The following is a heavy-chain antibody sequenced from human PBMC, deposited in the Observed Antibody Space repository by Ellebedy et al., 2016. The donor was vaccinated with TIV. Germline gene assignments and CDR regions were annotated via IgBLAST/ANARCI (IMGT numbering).Heavy chain of an antibody. CDR2: IYTSGST. CDR1: GGSISSGSYY. J-gene: IGHJ6*04. V-gene: IGHV4-61*02. CDR3: ARGNYGLTDV. D-gene: IGHD3-16*01. Sequence: SETLSLTXTVSGGSISSGSYYWSWIRQPAGKGLEWIGRIYTSGSTTYNPSLKSRVTMSVDTSKNQFSLKLSSVTAADTAVYYCARGNYGLTDVWGKGTTVTVSS.